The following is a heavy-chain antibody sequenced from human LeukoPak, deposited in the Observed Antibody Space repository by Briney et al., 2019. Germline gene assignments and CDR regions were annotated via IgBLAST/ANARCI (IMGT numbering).Heavy chain of an antibody. Sequence: GGSLRLSCAASGFTFSSYSMNWVRQAPGKGLEWVSSISSSSSYIYYADSVKGRFTISRDNAKNSLYLQMNSLRAEDTAVYYCARDPSRYDSSGYYFYWGQGTLVTVSS. J-gene: IGHJ4*02. D-gene: IGHD3-22*01. CDR1: GFTFSSYS. V-gene: IGHV3-21*01. CDR3: ARDPSRYDSSGYYFY. CDR2: ISSSSSYI.